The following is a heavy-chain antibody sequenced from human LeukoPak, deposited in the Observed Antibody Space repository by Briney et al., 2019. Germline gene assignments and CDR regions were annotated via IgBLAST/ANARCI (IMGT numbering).Heavy chain of an antibody. J-gene: IGHJ4*02. V-gene: IGHV3-33*01. CDR1: GFSFGSHG. CDR3: ARSVGASYFDY. CDR2: TWYDGSNE. D-gene: IGHD1-26*01. Sequence: PGGSLRLSCAASGFSFGSHGMHWVRQAPGKGLEWVATTWYDGSNEYYADSVKGRFTISRHNSKNTLYLQMNSLRAEDTAVYYCARSVGASYFDYWGQGTLVTVSS.